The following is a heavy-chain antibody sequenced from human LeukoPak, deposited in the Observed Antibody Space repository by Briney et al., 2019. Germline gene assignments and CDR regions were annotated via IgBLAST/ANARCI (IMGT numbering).Heavy chain of an antibody. Sequence: SETLSLTCTVSGGSVSSSSYYWGWIRQPPGKGLEWIGSIYYSGSTYYNPSLKSRVTISVDTSKNQFSLNLSSVTAADTAVYYCARHSGHIYSCYDNYFDYWGQGTLVTVSS. CDR3: ARHSGHIYSCYDNYFDY. CDR2: IYYSGST. V-gene: IGHV4-39*01. J-gene: IGHJ4*02. D-gene: IGHD5-12*01. CDR1: GGSVSSSSYY.